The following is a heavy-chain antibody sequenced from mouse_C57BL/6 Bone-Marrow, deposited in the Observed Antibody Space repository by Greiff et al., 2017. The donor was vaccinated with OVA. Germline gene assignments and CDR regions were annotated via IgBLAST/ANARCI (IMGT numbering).Heavy chain of an antibody. CDR2: IRLKSDNYAT. CDR1: GFTFSNYW. V-gene: IGHV6-3*01. Sequence: EVQRVESGGGLVQPGGSMKLSCVASGFTFSNYWMNWVRQSPEKGLEWVAQIRLKSDNYATHYAESVKGRFTISRDDSKSSVYLQMNNLRAEDTGIYYCTKYGSSSHWYFDVWGTGTTVTVSS. CDR3: TKYGSSSHWYFDV. J-gene: IGHJ1*03. D-gene: IGHD1-1*01.